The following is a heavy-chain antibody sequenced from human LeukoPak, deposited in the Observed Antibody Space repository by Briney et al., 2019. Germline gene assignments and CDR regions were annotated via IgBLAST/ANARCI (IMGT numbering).Heavy chain of an antibody. Sequence: ASVKVSCKASGYTFTGYYMHWVRQALGQGLEWMGRINPNSGGTNYAQKFQGRVTMTRDTSISTAYMELSRLRSDDTAVYYCARGGLGYSYGNFDYWGQGTLVTVSS. CDR1: GYTFTGYY. CDR2: INPNSGGT. J-gene: IGHJ4*02. CDR3: ARGGLGYSYGNFDY. V-gene: IGHV1-2*06. D-gene: IGHD5-18*01.